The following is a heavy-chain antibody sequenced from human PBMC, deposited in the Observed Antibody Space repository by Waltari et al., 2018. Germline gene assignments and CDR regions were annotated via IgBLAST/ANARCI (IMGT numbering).Heavy chain of an antibody. CDR2: INHDASEK. CDR3: TRWVCRSNCYIDY. V-gene: IGHV3-7*04. J-gene: IGHJ4*02. Sequence: EVQLVESGGGLVRPGGSQRLSCGPSGFTFSDHSMTWVRQAPGKGLEWVASINHDASEKYYVDSVKGRLTISRDNAKNSLYLQMNSLSDEDTAVYYCTRWVCRSNCYIDYWGQGTLVTVSS. CDR1: GFTFSDHS. D-gene: IGHD1-26*01.